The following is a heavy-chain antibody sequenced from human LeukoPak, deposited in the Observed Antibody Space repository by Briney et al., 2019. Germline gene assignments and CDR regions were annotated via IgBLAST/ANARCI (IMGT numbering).Heavy chain of an antibody. CDR2: IYYSGST. Sequence: PSETLSLICTVSGGSISSYYWSWIRQPPGKGLEWIGYIYYSGSTNYNPSLKSRVTISVDTSKNQFSLKLSSVTAADTAVYYCARYPDPNYEHYYYYYGMDVWGKGTTVTVSS. J-gene: IGHJ6*04. CDR1: GGSISSYY. D-gene: IGHD3-3*01. V-gene: IGHV4-59*01. CDR3: ARYPDPNYEHYYYYYGMDV.